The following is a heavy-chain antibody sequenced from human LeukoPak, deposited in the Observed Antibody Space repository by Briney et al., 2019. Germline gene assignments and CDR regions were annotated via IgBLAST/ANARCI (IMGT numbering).Heavy chain of an antibody. Sequence: GGSLRLSCAASGFTFSSYNVNWVRQAPGKGLEWVSSISGSSSYIYYADSVKGRFTISRGNAKNSLYLEMNSLRAEDTAVYYCARDRIAVAATETSFDYWGQGTLVTVSS. J-gene: IGHJ4*02. CDR3: ARDRIAVAATETSFDY. CDR2: ISGSSSYI. D-gene: IGHD6-19*01. V-gene: IGHV3-21*01. CDR1: GFTFSSYN.